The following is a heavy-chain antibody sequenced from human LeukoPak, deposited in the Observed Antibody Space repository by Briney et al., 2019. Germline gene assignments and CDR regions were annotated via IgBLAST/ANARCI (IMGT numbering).Heavy chain of an antibody. CDR2: INPDSGGT. CDR1: GYSFTNNY. V-gene: IGHV1-2*02. CDR3: ARAGHYDSYSMDV. Sequence: VASVKVSCKSSGYSFTNNYMHWVRQAPGQGLESMGWINPDSGGTNYPQKFQGRVSMTRDTSISTAYMELSRLRSDDTAVYYCARAGHYDSYSMDVWGKGTTVTVSS. J-gene: IGHJ6*03.